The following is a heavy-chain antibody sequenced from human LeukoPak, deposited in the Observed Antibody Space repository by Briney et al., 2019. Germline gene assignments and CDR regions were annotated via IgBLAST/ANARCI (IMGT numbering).Heavy chain of an antibody. J-gene: IGHJ3*02. D-gene: IGHD5-18*01. V-gene: IGHV5-51*01. CDR2: IYPGDSDT. CDR3: ARGGYSYGGKGAFDI. CDR1: GYSFTSYR. Sequence: GKSLKISCKGSGYSFTSYRIGWVRQMPGKGLEWMGIIYPGDSDTRYSPSFQGQVTISADKSISTAYLQWSSLKASDTAMYYCARGGYSYGGKGAFDIWGQGTMVTVSS.